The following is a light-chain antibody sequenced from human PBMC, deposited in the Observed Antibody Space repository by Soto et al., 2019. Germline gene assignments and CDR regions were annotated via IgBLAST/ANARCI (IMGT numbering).Light chain of an antibody. Sequence: DIQMTQSPSTLSASVGDRVTITCRASQSISSWLAWYQQKPGKAPKLLIYDASSLESGVPSRFSGSGSGTEFTRPISSLQPDDFATYYCQQYNSYPWTFGEAAKGEIK. CDR3: QQYNSYPWT. J-gene: IGKJ1*01. V-gene: IGKV1-5*01. CDR2: DAS. CDR1: QSISSW.